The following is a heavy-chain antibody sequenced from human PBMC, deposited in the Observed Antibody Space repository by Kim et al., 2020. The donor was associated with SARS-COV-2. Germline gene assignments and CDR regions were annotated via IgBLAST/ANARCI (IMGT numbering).Heavy chain of an antibody. Sequence: GRFSIYRDNCKNTLYLQRNSLRAEDTAVYYCAKTTPNYYDSSGYSGFDYWGQGTLVTVSS. J-gene: IGHJ4*02. CDR3: AKTTPNYYDSSGYSGFDY. D-gene: IGHD3-22*01. V-gene: IGHV3-23*01.